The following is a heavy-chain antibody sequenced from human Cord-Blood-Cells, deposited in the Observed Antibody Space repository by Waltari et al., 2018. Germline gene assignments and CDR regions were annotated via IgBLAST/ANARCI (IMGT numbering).Heavy chain of an antibody. V-gene: IGHV4-34*01. J-gene: IGHJ4*02. CDR2: INHSGST. CDR1: GGSFSGYY. CDR3: ARSPGSWYYFDY. D-gene: IGHD6-13*01. Sequence: QVQLQQWGAGLLKPSETLSLTCAVYGGSFSGYYWSWIRQPPGKGLEWIGEINHSGSTNSNPSLKSRVTISVDTSKNQFSLKLSSVTAADTAVYYCARSPGSWYYFDYWGQGTLVTVSS.